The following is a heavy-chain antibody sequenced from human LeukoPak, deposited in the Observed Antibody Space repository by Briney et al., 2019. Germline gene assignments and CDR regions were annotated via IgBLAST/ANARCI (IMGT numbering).Heavy chain of an antibody. CDR1: GYTFTGYY. J-gene: IGHJ4*02. D-gene: IGHD6-13*01. V-gene: IGHV1-2*06. CDR3: ARDLVSIAAAETVY. CDR2: INPNSGGT. Sequence: GASVKVSCKASGYTFTGYYMHWVRQAPGQGLEWMGRINPNSGGTNYAQKFQGRVTMTSDTSISTAYMELSRLRSDDTAVYYCARDLVSIAAAETVYWGQGTLVTVSS.